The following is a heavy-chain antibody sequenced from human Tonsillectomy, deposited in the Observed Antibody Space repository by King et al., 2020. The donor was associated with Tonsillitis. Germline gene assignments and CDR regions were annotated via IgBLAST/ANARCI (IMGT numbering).Heavy chain of an antibody. D-gene: IGHD1-14*01. J-gene: IGHJ2*01. Sequence: QVQLVESGAEVKKPGASVKVSCKASGYTFTNHGISWVRQAPGQGLEWMGWISAYNSNRNYAQIYRGRVTVTTDTSTTTAYMELRSLTSDDTAVYYCARTGSGSRNDWYFDLWGRGTLVIVSS. CDR2: ISAYNSNR. V-gene: IGHV1-18*01. CDR1: GYTFTNHG. CDR3: ARTGSGSRNDWYFDL.